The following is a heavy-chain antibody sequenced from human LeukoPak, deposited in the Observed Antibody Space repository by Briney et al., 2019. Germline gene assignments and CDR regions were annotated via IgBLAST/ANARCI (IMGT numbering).Heavy chain of an antibody. Sequence: GGSLRLSCAASGFTFSSYSMNWVRQAPGKGLEWVSYISSSSSTIYYADSVKGRYTISRDNAKNSLYLQMNSLRAEDTAVYYCASAYGGYNFDYWGQGTLVTVSS. CDR1: GFTFSSYS. D-gene: IGHD5-24*01. CDR2: ISSSSSTI. CDR3: ASAYGGYNFDY. V-gene: IGHV3-48*04. J-gene: IGHJ4*02.